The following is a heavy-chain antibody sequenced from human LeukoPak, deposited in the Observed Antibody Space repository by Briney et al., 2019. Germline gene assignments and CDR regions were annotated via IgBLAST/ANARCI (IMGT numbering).Heavy chain of an antibody. CDR3: AKDRESYMGDNWFDP. V-gene: IGHV3-23*01. CDR2: ISGSGGGT. D-gene: IGHD1-26*01. CDR1: GFTFSNYA. Sequence: GGSLRLSCAASGFTFSNYAMSWVRQAPGKGLEWVSTISGSGGGTYYADSVKGRFTISRDNSRNTLYLQMNGLRAEDTAVYYCAKDRESYMGDNWFDPWGQGTLVTVAS. J-gene: IGHJ5*02.